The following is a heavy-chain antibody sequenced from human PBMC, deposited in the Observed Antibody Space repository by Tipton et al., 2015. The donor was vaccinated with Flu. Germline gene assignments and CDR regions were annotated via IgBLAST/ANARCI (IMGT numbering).Heavy chain of an antibody. CDR3: ARQRKQLVRFYYYYDMDV. Sequence: QLVQSGAEVKKPGESLKISCKGSGYSFTNYWIGWVRQMPGKGLEWMGIIYPGDSDTKYSPSFQGQVTISADRSISTAYLQWSSLQASDTAIYYCARQRKQLVRFYYYYDMDVWCQGTTVTVSS. V-gene: IGHV5-51*01. CDR1: GYSFTNYW. D-gene: IGHD6-6*01. J-gene: IGHJ6*02. CDR2: IYPGDSDT.